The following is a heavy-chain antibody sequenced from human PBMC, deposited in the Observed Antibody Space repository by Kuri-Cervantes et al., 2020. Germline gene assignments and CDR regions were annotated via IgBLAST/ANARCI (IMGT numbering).Heavy chain of an antibody. Sequence: ASVKVSCKASGYTFTSYGISWVRQAPGQGLEWMGWISAYNGNTNYAQKLQGRVTMTTDTSTSTAYMELRSLRSDDTAVYYCARVGVVPAASTFDYMDVWGKGTTVTVSS. J-gene: IGHJ6*03. V-gene: IGHV1-18*01. CDR3: ARVGVVPAASTFDYMDV. D-gene: IGHD2-2*01. CDR1: GYTFTSYG. CDR2: ISAYNGNT.